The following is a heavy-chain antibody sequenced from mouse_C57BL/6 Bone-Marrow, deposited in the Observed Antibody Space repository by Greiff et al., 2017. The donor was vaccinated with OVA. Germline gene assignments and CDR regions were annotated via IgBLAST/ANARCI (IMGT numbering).Heavy chain of an antibody. J-gene: IGHJ4*01. D-gene: IGHD2-5*01. Sequence: EVKLMESGGGLVKPGGSLKLSCAASGFTFSSYAMSWVRQTPEKRLEWVATISDGGSYTYYPDNVKGRFTISRDNAKNNLYLQMSHLKSEDTALYYCARDLGYSNVYAMDYWGQGTSGTVSS. V-gene: IGHV5-4*01. CDR3: ARDLGYSNVYAMDY. CDR2: ISDGGSYT. CDR1: GFTFSSYA.